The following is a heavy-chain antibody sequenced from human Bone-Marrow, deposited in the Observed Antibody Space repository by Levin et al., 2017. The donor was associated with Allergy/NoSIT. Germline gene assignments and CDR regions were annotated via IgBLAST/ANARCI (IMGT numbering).Heavy chain of an antibody. CDR2: IDSSGTT. CDR3: AREDPSVGGFDH. D-gene: IGHD2-15*01. CDR1: GDSINSGPYY. J-gene: IGHJ4*02. Sequence: KPSETLSLTCSVSGDSINSGPYYYNWIRQSPGTGLEWVGHIDSSGTTFYATSLKDRLFISVDTSTNRFHLRLARVTAADTAFYFCAREDPSVGGFDHWGQGILVTVSS. V-gene: IGHV4-30-4*01.